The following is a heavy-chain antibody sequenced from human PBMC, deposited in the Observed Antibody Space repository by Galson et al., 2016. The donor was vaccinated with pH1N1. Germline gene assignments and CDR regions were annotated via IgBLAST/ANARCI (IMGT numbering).Heavy chain of an antibody. Sequence: SLRLSCAGSGFNFSNNWMAWVRQAPGKGLEWVAHVNEEGIEENYIDSVTGRFIITRDNAKKSVFLQMYSLRGDDTAVYYCARVQVSAFFSMDHWGQGALVTVSS. CDR1: GFNFSNNW. CDR2: VNEEGIEE. CDR3: ARVQVSAFFSMDH. J-gene: IGHJ4*02. D-gene: IGHD2-8*01. V-gene: IGHV3-7*03.